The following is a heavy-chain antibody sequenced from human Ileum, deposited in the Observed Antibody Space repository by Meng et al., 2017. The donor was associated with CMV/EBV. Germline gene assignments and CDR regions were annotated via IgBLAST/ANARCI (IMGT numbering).Heavy chain of an antibody. J-gene: IGHJ6*02. CDR2: INNSGLRT. D-gene: IGHD5-18*01. V-gene: IGHV3-23*05. Sequence: GGSLRLSCTASGFTFRTYGMSWVRQAPGKGLEWVSGINNSGLRTYYADSVKGRFTISRDNSRNTRNLQMSNLTAEDTAIYYCAKIRLPLVTNADRDVWGQGTTVTVSS. CDR3: AKIRLPLVTNADRDV. CDR1: GFTFRTYG.